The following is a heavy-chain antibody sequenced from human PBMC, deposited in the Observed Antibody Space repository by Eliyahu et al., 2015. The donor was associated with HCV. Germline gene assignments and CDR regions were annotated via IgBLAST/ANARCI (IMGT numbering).Heavy chain of an antibody. J-gene: IGHJ5*02. CDR2: ISSSSSYI. D-gene: IGHD2-2*01. CDR3: ARDRVPSALNWFDP. CDR1: GFTFSSYT. V-gene: IGHV3-21*02. Sequence: EVQLVESGGGLVKPGGSLRPSCAASGFTFSSYTMNWVRQAPGKGLEWVSSISSSSSYIYYADSVKGRFTISRDNAQNSLYLQMNSLRAEDTAMYYCARDRVPSALNWFDPWGQGTLVTVSS.